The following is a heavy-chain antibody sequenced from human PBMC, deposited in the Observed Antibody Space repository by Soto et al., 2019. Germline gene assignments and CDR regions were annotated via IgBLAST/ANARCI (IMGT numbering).Heavy chain of an antibody. Sequence: EVQLVESGGGLVQPGGSLRLSCAASGFTFSSYEMNWVRQAPGKGLEWVSYISSSGSTIYYADSVKGRFTISRDNAKKSLYLQMKHLGAEDTAFYYCARRNKKWASYVSQDRRVNWFDPWGQGTLVTVSS. D-gene: IGHD3-16*01. J-gene: IGHJ5*02. CDR1: GFTFSSYE. CDR3: ARRNKKWASYVSQDRRVNWFDP. CDR2: ISSSGSTI. V-gene: IGHV3-48*03.